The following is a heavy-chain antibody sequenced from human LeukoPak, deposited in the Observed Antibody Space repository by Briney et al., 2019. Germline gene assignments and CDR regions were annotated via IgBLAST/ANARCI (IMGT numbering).Heavy chain of an antibody. J-gene: IGHJ4*02. CDR3: ARASGDWGGAFDY. D-gene: IGHD7-27*01. V-gene: IGHV3-30*04. CDR1: GFTFSSDA. CDR2: ISYDGSNK. Sequence: GGSLRLSCAASGFTFSSDAMHWVRQAPGKGLEWVAVISYDGSNKYYADSVKGRFTISRDNSKNTLYLQMNSLRAEDTAVYYCARASGDWGGAFDYWGQGTLVTVSS.